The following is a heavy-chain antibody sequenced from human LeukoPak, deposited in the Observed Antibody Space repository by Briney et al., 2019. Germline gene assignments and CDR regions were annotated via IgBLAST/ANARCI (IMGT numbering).Heavy chain of an antibody. D-gene: IGHD3-3*01. J-gene: IGHJ6*03. Sequence: GGSLRLSCAASGFSFSSNSMNWVRQAPGKGLVWVANIKFDGSDKYFVDSVKGRFTISRDNPKNSVYLQMNSLRAEDTAVYYCARLSVFLESFLPYYYMDVWGKGTTVIVSS. V-gene: IGHV3-7*01. CDR2: IKFDGSDK. CDR1: GFSFSSNS. CDR3: ARLSVFLESFLPYYYMDV.